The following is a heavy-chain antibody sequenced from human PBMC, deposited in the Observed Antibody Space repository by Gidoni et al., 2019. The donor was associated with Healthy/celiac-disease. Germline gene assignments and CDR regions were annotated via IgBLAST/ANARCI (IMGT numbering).Heavy chain of an antibody. CDR1: GFTVSSNY. CDR3: ARDRSSWPYYYGMDV. CDR2: IYSGGST. D-gene: IGHD6-13*01. V-gene: IGHV3-53*01. Sequence: EVQLVESGGGLIQPGGSLRLSCAASGFTVSSNYMSWVRQAPGKGLEWVSVIYSGGSTYYADSVKGRFTISRDNSKNTLYLQMNSLRAEDTAVYYCARDRSSWPYYYGMDVWGQGTTVTVSS. J-gene: IGHJ6*02.